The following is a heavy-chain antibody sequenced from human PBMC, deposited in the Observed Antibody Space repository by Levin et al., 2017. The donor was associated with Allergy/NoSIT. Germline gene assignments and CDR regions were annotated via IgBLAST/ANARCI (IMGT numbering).Heavy chain of an antibody. J-gene: IGHJ5*02. CDR2: INHSGST. CDR1: GGSFSGYY. V-gene: IGHV4-34*01. Sequence: SQTLSLTCAVYGGSFSGYYWSWIRQPPGKGLEWIGEINHSGSTNYNPSLKSRVTISVDTSKNQFSLKLSSVTAADTAVYYCARGRGSESIVVVVAATPSWFDPWGQGTLVTVSS. CDR3: ARGRGSESIVVVVAATPSWFDP. D-gene: IGHD2-15*01.